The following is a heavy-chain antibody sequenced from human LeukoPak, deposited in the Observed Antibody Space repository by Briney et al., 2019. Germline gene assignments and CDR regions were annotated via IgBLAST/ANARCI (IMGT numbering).Heavy chain of an antibody. Sequence: ASVKVSCKASGYTFTNYGISWVRQAPGQGLEWMGWISTYNGHRNYAQKLQGRVTMTTDTSTSTAYMELSRLRSDDTAVYYCARGGPEYYYYYMDVWGKGTTVTISS. J-gene: IGHJ6*03. CDR2: ISTYNGHR. V-gene: IGHV1-18*01. CDR1: GYTFTNYG. CDR3: ARGGPEYYYYYMDV. D-gene: IGHD3-16*01.